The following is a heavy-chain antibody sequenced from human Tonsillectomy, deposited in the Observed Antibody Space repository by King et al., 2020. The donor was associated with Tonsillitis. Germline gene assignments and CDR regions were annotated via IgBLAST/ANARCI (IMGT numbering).Heavy chain of an antibody. D-gene: IGHD2-15*01. CDR3: ASHPRSVGYCSGDDCPQNFQY. CDR1: GGSITSSGYY. V-gene: IGHV4-39*01. CDR2: IYYSETT. J-gene: IGHJ1*01. Sequence: LQLQESGPGLVKPSETLSLTCTVSGGSITSSGYYWCWVRQPPGKGLEWIGSIYYSETTSYNPSLKSRVTISVDTSKSQFSLKLGSVTAADTAVYYCASHPRSVGYCSGDDCPQNFQYWGQGTLVTVSS.